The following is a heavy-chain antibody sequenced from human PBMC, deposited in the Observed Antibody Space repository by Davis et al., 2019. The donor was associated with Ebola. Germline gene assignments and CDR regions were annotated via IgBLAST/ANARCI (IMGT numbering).Heavy chain of an antibody. Sequence: GGSLRLSCQGTGYKFTNYWIAWVRQMPGKGPEWMGIIYSGDSDTRYSPSFEGQVTISVDRSITTAHLQWSSLKASDTAIYYCVRQASLYGAIDYWGQGTLVTVSS. CDR1: GYKFTNYW. D-gene: IGHD4/OR15-4a*01. J-gene: IGHJ4*02. V-gene: IGHV5-51*01. CDR3: VRQASLYGAIDY. CDR2: IYSGDSDT.